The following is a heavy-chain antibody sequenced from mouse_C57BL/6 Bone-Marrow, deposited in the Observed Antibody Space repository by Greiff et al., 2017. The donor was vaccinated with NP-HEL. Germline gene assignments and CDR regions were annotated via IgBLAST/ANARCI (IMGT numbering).Heavy chain of an antibody. Sequence: VKLMESGPGLVQPSQRLSITCTVSGFSLTSYGVHWVRQSPGKGLEWLGVIWSGGSTDYNAAFISRLSISKDNSKSQVFFKMNSLQADDTAIYYCARKPMEVTTGMDYWGQGTSVTVSS. CDR1: GFSLTSYG. J-gene: IGHJ4*01. CDR2: IWSGGST. D-gene: IGHD2-2*01. V-gene: IGHV2-2*01. CDR3: ARKPMEVTTGMDY.